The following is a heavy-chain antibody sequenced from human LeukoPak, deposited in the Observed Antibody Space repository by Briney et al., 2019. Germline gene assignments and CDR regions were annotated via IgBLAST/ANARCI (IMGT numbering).Heavy chain of an antibody. V-gene: IGHV4-59*01. J-gene: IGHJ6*03. CDR2: IYYSGTT. CDR3: ARGGNYYYYYMDV. CDR1: GGSISNYY. Sequence: PSETLSLTCTVSGGSISNYYWSWIRQPPGKGLEWIGYIYYSGTTKYNPSLKSRVTISVDTSKNQFSLKLSSVTAADTAVYYCARGGNYYYYYMDVWGKGTTVTVSS.